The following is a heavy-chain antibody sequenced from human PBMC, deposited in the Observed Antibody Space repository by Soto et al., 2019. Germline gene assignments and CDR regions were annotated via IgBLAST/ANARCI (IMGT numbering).Heavy chain of an antibody. V-gene: IGHV4-4*07. Sequence: QVELQESGPGLVKPAETLSLTCSVSGSSFRNYYWGWIRQSPGKGLEWIGRVHTTSATTNYSPTLTGRVAITADPPREKVSLRLTSVTAADTAIYYCTRSSEKPGYSGYSIDFWGQGTLVTVSS. D-gene: IGHD3-22*01. CDR2: VHTTSATT. J-gene: IGHJ4*02. CDR1: GSSFRNYY. CDR3: TRSSEKPGYSGYSIDF.